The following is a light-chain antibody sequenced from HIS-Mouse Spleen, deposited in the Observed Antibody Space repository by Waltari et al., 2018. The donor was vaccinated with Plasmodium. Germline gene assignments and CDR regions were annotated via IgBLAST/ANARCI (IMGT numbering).Light chain of an antibody. V-gene: IGLV2-14*03. CDR3: SSYTSSSTLV. CDR2: DVS. J-gene: IGLJ2*01. Sequence: QSALTQPASVSGSPGQSITISCPGTSRAVGGYNYVSWYQQHPGNAPKLMIYDVSNRPSGVSNRFSGSKSGNTASLTISGLQAEDEADYYCSSYTSSSTLVFGGGTKLTVL. CDR1: SRAVGGYNY.